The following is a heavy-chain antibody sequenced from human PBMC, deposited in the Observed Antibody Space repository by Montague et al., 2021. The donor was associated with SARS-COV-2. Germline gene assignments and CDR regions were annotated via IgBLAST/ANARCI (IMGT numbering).Heavy chain of an antibody. CDR3: ARGRIELSMIVVVMTGAGYYMDV. CDR1: GESFSGHY. CDR2: IYHPGST. V-gene: IGHV4-34*01. Sequence: SETLSLTCAVYGESFSGHYWTWIRQPPGKGLEWIGEIYHPGSTNYNPSLKSRVTISVDTSKNQFSLKLRSVTAADTAVYYCARGRIELSMIVVVMTGAGYYMDVWGKGTTVTVPS. D-gene: IGHD3-22*01. J-gene: IGHJ6*03.